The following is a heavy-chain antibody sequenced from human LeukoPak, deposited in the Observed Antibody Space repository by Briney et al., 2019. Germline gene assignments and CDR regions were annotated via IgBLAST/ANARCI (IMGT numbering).Heavy chain of an antibody. CDR1: GFTFSSYA. J-gene: IGHJ3*02. Sequence: GGSLRLSCAASGFTFSSYAMSWVRQAPGKGLAWVSVISGSGASTFYADSVKGRFTISRDNSKNTLYLQMNSLRAEDTAVYYCAKDIVVVPAAIPGDAFDIWGQGTMVTVSS. D-gene: IGHD2-2*02. CDR3: AKDIVVVPAAIPGDAFDI. CDR2: ISGSGAST. V-gene: IGHV3-23*01.